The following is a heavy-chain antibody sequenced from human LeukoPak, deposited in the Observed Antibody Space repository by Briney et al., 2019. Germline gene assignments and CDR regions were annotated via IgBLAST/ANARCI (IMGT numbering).Heavy chain of an antibody. Sequence: GASVKVSCKASGYTFTSYDINWVRQAPGQGLEWMGWIKTNTGNPTYAQGFTGRFVFSLDTSVSTAYLQISSLKAEDTAVYYCARDYYDGSGYFYTKWFDPWGQGTLVTVSS. D-gene: IGHD3-22*01. CDR1: GYTFTSYD. CDR2: IKTNTGNP. CDR3: ARDYYDGSGYFYTKWFDP. J-gene: IGHJ5*02. V-gene: IGHV7-4-1*02.